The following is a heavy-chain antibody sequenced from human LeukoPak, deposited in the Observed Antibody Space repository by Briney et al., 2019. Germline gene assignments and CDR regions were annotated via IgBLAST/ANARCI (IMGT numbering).Heavy chain of an antibody. Sequence: RGESLKISCKVSGYSFANYWIGWVPQMPGKGLEWMGIIYPGDSDTRYSPSFQGQVTISADMSISTAYLQWSSLKASDTAVYYCARFAYGSDYYPGHYWGQGTLVTVSS. CDR1: GYSFANYW. J-gene: IGHJ4*02. V-gene: IGHV5-51*01. D-gene: IGHD3-22*01. CDR2: IYPGDSDT. CDR3: ARFAYGSDYYPGHY.